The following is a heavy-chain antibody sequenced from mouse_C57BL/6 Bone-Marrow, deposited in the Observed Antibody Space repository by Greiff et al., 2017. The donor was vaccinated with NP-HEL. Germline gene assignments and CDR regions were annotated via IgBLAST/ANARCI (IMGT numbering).Heavy chain of an antibody. Sequence: EVKLVESGGGLVQPGGSLSLSCAASGFTFTDYYMSWVRQPPGKALEWLGFIRNKANGYTTEYSASVKGRFTNSRDNSQSILYLQMNAPRAEDSAPYYCARSPYYYGSSPVDFDYWGQGTTLTVSS. CDR3: ARSPYYYGSSPVDFDY. J-gene: IGHJ2*01. CDR2: IRNKANGYTT. V-gene: IGHV7-3*01. D-gene: IGHD1-1*01. CDR1: GFTFTDYY.